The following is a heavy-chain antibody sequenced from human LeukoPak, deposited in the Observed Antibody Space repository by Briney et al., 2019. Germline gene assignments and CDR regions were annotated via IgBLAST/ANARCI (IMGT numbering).Heavy chain of an antibody. CDR2: IKQDGGEK. V-gene: IGHV3-7*04. D-gene: IGHD6-19*01. J-gene: IGHJ4*02. CDR1: AFTFSNYW. Sequence: PGGSLRLSCAASAFTFSNYWRKWATRPPGKGWEGGANIKQDGGEKYYVDSVKGRFTISRDNAKNSLYLQMNSLRAEDTAVYYCARSQQWLPPYYFDYWGQGTLVTVSS. CDR3: ARSQQWLPPYYFDY.